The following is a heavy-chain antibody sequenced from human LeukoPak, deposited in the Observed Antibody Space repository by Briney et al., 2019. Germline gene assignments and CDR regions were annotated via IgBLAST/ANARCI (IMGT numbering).Heavy chain of an antibody. Sequence: ASVKVSCKASGYTFTSYGISWVLQAPGQGLEWMGWISAYNGNTNYAQKLQGRVTMTTDTSTSTAYMELRSLRSDDTAVYYCARDSAEMATIFYYGMDVWGQGTTVTVSS. D-gene: IGHD5-24*01. CDR2: ISAYNGNT. V-gene: IGHV1-18*01. J-gene: IGHJ6*02. CDR3: ARDSAEMATIFYYGMDV. CDR1: GYTFTSYG.